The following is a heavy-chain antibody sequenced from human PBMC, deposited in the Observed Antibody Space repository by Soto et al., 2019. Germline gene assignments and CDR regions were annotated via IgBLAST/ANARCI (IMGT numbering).Heavy chain of an antibody. J-gene: IGHJ4*02. CDR1: GFTFSSYA. CDR3: AKDQDTAMARAGD. V-gene: IGHV3-30-3*01. Sequence: QVQLVESGGGVVQPGRSLRLSCTASGFTFSSYAMHWVRQAPGKGLEWVAVISYDGSNKYYADSVKGRFTISRDNSKNTLYLQMNSLRAEDTAVYYCAKDQDTAMARAGDWGQGTLVTVSS. CDR2: ISYDGSNK. D-gene: IGHD5-18*01.